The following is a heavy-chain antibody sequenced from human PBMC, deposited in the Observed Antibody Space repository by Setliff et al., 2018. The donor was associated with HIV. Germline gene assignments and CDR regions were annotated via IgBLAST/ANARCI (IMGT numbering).Heavy chain of an antibody. CDR1: GFTFSSRW. D-gene: IGHD2-2*01. CDR2: INQDGSEN. CDR3: AKSCDVPSKPGPYYYSMDV. J-gene: IGHJ6*03. Sequence: PGGSLRLSCAASGFTFSSRWMTWVRQAPGKGLEWVANINQDGSENYFVDSVKGRFTISRDNTRGSLFLHMDSLRVDDTAVYYCAKSCDVPSKPGPYYYSMDVWGKGTTVTVSS. V-gene: IGHV3-7*01.